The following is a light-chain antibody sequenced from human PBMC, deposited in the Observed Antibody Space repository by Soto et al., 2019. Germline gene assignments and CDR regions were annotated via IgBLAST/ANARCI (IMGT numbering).Light chain of an antibody. CDR3: SSYTSSSTWV. Sequence: QSALTQPASVSGSPGQSITISCTGTSSDVGGYNYVSWFQHHPGNAPKLMIYEVSNRPSGVSNRFSGSKSGNTASLTISGLQAEDEADYYCSSYTSSSTWVFVGGTKLTVL. V-gene: IGLV2-14*01. CDR1: SSDVGGYNY. CDR2: EVS. J-gene: IGLJ2*01.